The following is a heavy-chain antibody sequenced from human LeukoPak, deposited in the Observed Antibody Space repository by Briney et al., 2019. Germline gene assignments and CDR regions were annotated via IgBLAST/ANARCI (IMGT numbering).Heavy chain of an antibody. J-gene: IGHJ6*02. CDR1: GFTVSSNY. CDR3: ARGLYYDAVDV. D-gene: IGHD3-22*01. Sequence: GGSLRLSCAASGFTVSSNYMSWVRQAPGKGLEWVSVIYSGGSTYYADSVKGRFAISRDNSKNTLYLQMNSLRAEDTAVYYCARGLYYDAVDVWGQGTTVTVSS. CDR2: IYSGGST. V-gene: IGHV3-66*01.